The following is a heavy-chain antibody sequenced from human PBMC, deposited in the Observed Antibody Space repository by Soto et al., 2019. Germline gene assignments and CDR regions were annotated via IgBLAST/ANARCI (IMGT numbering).Heavy chain of an antibody. CDR1: GLTFSSFA. CDR3: ARAPPGYCTKGVCYFFDY. CDR2: TSYDGSNK. D-gene: IGHD2-8*01. J-gene: IGHJ4*02. V-gene: IGHV3-30-3*01. Sequence: GGSLRLSCAASGLTFSSFAMHWVRQAPGKGLEWVAVTSYDGSNKYYADSVKGRFTISRDISKSTLYLQMISLRAEDTAVYFCARAPPGYCTKGVCYFFDYWGQGTLVTVSS.